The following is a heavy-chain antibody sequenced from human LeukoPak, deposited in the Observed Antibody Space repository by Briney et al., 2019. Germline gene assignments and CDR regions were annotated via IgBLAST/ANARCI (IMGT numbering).Heavy chain of an antibody. CDR2: IYYSGST. Sequence: SSETLSLTCTVSGGSISSYYWSWIRQPPGKGLEWIGYIYYSGSTNCNPSLKSRVTISVDTSKNQFSLKLSSVTAADTAVYYCARVSYYMDVWGKGTTVTVSS. CDR1: GGSISSYY. V-gene: IGHV4-59*01. CDR3: ARVSYYMDV. J-gene: IGHJ6*03.